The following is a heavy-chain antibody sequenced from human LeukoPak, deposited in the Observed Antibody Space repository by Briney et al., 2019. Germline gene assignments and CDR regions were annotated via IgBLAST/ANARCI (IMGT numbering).Heavy chain of an antibody. CDR1: GGSISSSSYY. CDR3: ARQYYYDSSGYYGAFDI. J-gene: IGHJ3*02. V-gene: IGHV4-39*01. D-gene: IGHD3-22*01. CDR2: IYYSGST. Sequence: SETLSLTCTVSGGSISSSSYYWGWIRQPPGKGLEWIGSIYYSGSTYYNPSLKSRVTISVDTSKNQFSLKLSSVTAADTAVYYCARQYYYDSSGYYGAFDIWGQGTMVTVSS.